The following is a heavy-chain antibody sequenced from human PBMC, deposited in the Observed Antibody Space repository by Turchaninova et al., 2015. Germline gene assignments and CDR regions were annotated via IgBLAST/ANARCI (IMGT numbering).Heavy chain of an antibody. CDR2: ISGSGDRT. V-gene: IGHV3-23*01. CDR1: GFAFSPYA. CDR3: AKVVDRLGLVINPFYYYGLDV. Sequence: SFAASGFAFSPYAMNWVRQAPGKGLEWVSTISGSGDRTYLADSVKGRFTISRDNSKNTLFLQMKSLRAEDTALYYCAKVVDRLGLVINPFYYYGLDVWGQGTMVTVSS. J-gene: IGHJ6*02. D-gene: IGHD3/OR15-3a*01.